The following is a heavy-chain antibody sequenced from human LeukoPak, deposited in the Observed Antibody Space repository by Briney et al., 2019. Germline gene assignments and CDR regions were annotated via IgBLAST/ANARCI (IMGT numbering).Heavy chain of an antibody. V-gene: IGHV3-7*01. CDR3: ARGRNLAV. J-gene: IGHJ6*02. Sequence: GGSLRLSCAASGFTFSSYWMSWVRQAPGKGLEWVANIKEDGSEKYYVDSVKGRFTISRDNAKKSLFLQMDSLRVEDTAVYYCARGRNLAVWGQGTTVTVSS. CDR2: IKEDGSEK. CDR1: GFTFSSYW.